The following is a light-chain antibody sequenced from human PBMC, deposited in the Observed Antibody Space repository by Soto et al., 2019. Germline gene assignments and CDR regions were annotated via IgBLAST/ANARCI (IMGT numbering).Light chain of an antibody. V-gene: IGKV1-39*01. J-gene: IGKJ5*01. CDR3: QQSYSSPIT. CDR1: QSISSY. CDR2: AAS. Sequence: DIQMTQSPSSLSASVGDRVTITCRASQSISSYLNWYQQKLGQAPQLLIYAASNLQSGVPSRFSGSGSGTDFTLTISSLQPEDFKTYYCQQSYSSPITLGQGTRLEIK.